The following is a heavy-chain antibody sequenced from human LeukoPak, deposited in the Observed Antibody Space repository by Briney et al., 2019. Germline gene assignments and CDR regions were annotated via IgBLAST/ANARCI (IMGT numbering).Heavy chain of an antibody. CDR2: ISAYNGNT. Sequence: GASVKVSCKASGYTFTSYGISWVRQAPGQGLEWMGWISAYNGNTNYAQKLQGRVTMTTDTPTSTAYMELRSLRSDDTAVYYCARVQLPLPLGYFDYWGQGTLVTVSS. J-gene: IGHJ4*02. V-gene: IGHV1-18*01. CDR3: ARVQLPLPLGYFDY. CDR1: GYTFTSYG. D-gene: IGHD2-2*01.